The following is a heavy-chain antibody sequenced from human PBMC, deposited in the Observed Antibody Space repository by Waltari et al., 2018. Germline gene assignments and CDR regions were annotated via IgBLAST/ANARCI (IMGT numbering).Heavy chain of an antibody. J-gene: IGHJ4*02. D-gene: IGHD5-18*01. CDR2: MNPNSGNT. V-gene: IGHV1-8*01. CDR1: GYTFTSYD. Sequence: QVQLVQSGAEVKKPGASVKVSCKASGYTFTSYDINWVRQATGQGLEWMGWMNPNSGNTGYEQKYQGRVTMTRNTSISTAYMELSSLRSEDTAVYYCARDSAADTAFFFDYWGQGTLVTVSS. CDR3: ARDSAADTAFFFDY.